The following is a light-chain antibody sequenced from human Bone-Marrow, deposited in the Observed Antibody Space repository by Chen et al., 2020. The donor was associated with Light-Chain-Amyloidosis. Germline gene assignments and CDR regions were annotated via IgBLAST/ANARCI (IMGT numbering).Light chain of an antibody. CDR3: AAGDDSLNGVV. V-gene: IGLV1-44*01. CDR1: TSNIGTYT. Sequence: QSVLTQPPSTSGTPGQRVTISCSGSTSNIGTYTVNWYRQVPGTAPRRLIQRENQRPSGVPDRCSGSTSGTSASLAISWLQSEDEADYYCAAGDDSLNGVVFGGGTKLTVL. J-gene: IGLJ2*01. CDR2: REN.